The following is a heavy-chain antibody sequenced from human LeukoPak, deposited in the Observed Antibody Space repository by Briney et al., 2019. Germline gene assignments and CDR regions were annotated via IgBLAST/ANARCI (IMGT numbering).Heavy chain of an antibody. D-gene: IGHD6-13*01. J-gene: IGHJ4*02. Sequence: WASVKVSCKASGYTFTGYYMHWVRQAPGQGLEWMGWINPNSGGTKYAQKLQGRVTMTRDTSISTAYMELSRLRTDDTAVYYCARAPTAATSDYWGQGTLVTVSS. CDR2: INPNSGGT. CDR3: ARAPTAATSDY. CDR1: GYTFTGYY. V-gene: IGHV1-2*02.